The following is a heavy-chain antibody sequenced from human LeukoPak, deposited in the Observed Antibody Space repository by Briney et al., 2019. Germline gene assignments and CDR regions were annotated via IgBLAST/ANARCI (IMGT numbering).Heavy chain of an antibody. CDR2: MSGSGGMT. D-gene: IGHD3-22*01. J-gene: IGHJ4*02. CDR3: AKGPFSYYDASGYNYFDS. CDR1: GFTFSSFA. Sequence: GGSLRLSCAASGFTFSSFAMNWVRQAPGEGLEWVSAMSGSGGMTYSADSVKGRFTISRDNAKDTLYLEMNTVRAEDTAIYYCAKGPFSYYDASGYNYFDSWGQGTLVTVSS. V-gene: IGHV3-23*01.